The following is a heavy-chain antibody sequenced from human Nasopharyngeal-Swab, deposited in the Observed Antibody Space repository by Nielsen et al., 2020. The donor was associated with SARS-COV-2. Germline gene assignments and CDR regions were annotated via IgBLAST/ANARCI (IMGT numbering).Heavy chain of an antibody. CDR3: AVHSGYDLYYYYYMDV. Sequence: GGSLRLSCAASAFTFSNFALSWVRQAPGKALEWVSVIDGTGDSSYYADSVKGRFTISHDNSKNTLYLQMNSLRAEDTAVYYCAVHSGYDLYYYYYMDVWGKGTTVTVSS. CDR1: AFTFSNFA. CDR2: IDGTGDSS. V-gene: IGHV3-23*01. D-gene: IGHD5-12*01. J-gene: IGHJ6*03.